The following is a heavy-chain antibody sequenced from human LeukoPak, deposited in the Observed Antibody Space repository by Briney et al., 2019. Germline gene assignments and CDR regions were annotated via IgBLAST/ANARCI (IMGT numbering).Heavy chain of an antibody. CDR3: AADGTTVHYYYYGMDV. CDR1: GFTVTSSA. J-gene: IGHJ6*02. CDR2: IVVGSGNT. Sequence: SVKVSCKASGFTVTSSAVQWVRQARGQRLEWIGWIVVGSGNTNYAQKFQERVTITRDMSTSTAYMELSSLRSEDTAVYYCAADGTTVHYYYYGMDVWGQGTTVTVSS. V-gene: IGHV1-58*01. D-gene: IGHD4-11*01.